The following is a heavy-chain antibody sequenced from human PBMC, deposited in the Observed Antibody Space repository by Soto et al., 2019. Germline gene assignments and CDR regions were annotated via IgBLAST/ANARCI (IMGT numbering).Heavy chain of an antibody. CDR2: INMAGTAI. CDR3: VRGNDGYGVFDY. J-gene: IGHJ4*02. Sequence: GSLRLSCAASVFALSSYWMHWVRQAPGKGLVWVSRINMAGTAINYAGSAKGRFTISRDNAKNTLFLQMNSLRDDDTAMYYCVRGNDGYGVFDYWGQGALVTVSS. V-gene: IGHV3-74*01. CDR1: VFALSSYW. D-gene: IGHD5-18*01.